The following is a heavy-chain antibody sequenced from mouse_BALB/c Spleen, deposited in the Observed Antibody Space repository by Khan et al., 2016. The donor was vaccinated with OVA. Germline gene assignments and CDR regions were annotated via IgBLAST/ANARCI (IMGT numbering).Heavy chain of an antibody. D-gene: IGHD1-2*01. Sequence: EVELVESGGDLVQPGGSRKLSCAASGFTFSSYGMHWVRQAPEKGLEWVAYISGDSNTIYYADTVKGRFTISRDNPRNTLFLQMTSLMSEDTAMYYGATSYVYGYDLDYWGPGTTLTVSS. CDR3: ATSYVYGYDLDY. V-gene: IGHV5-17*02. CDR2: ISGDSNTI. CDR1: GFTFSSYG. J-gene: IGHJ2*01.